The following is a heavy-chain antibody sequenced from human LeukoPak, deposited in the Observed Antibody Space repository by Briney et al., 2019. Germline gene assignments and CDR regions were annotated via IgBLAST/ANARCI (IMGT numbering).Heavy chain of an antibody. J-gene: IGHJ3*01. D-gene: IGHD3-22*01. CDR2: IYYSGST. CDR1: GGSMSSYY. V-gene: IGHV4-59*01. CDR3: ARDSNSRGFYPAFDF. Sequence: SETLSLTCSVSGGSMSSYYWSWIRQSPGKGLEWIGYIYYSGSTNYNPSLKSRVTISVDTSKNQFSLNLTSVTAADTAAYYCARDSNSRGFYPAFDFWGQGTMVTVSS.